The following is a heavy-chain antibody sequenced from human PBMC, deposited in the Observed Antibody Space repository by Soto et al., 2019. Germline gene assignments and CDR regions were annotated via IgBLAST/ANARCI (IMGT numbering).Heavy chain of an antibody. CDR1: RGSISSGSYY. Sequence: SETLSLTCTVSRGSISSGSYYWSWIRQPPGKGLEWIGYIYYSGSTNYNPSLKSRVTISVDTSKNQFSLKLSSVTAADTAVYYCARLYGGNSFYYFDYWGQGTLVTVSS. D-gene: IGHD4-17*01. J-gene: IGHJ4*02. V-gene: IGHV4-61*01. CDR2: IYYSGST. CDR3: ARLYGGNSFYYFDY.